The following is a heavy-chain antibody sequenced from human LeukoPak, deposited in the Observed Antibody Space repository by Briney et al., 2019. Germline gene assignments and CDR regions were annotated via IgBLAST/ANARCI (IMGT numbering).Heavy chain of an antibody. Sequence: GASVKVSCKASGYTFTTHDMHWVRQAPGQGLEWMGWIDSKNGDTKYAQKFQSRLTISRDTSIGIAYMELRSLISDDTAVYYCASEAYGSGDRCSLHRAASWGQGTPVTVSS. J-gene: IGHJ5*02. CDR3: ASEAYGSGDRCSLHRAAS. V-gene: IGHV1-2*02. CDR2: IDSKNGDT. CDR1: GYTFTTHD. D-gene: IGHD2-15*01.